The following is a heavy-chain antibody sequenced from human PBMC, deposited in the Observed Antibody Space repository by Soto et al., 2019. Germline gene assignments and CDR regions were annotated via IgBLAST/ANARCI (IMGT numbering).Heavy chain of an antibody. Sequence: PGGSLRLSCAASGFTFSNAWMSWVRQAPGKGLEWVGRIKSKTDGGTTDYAAPVKGRFTISRDDSKNTLYLQMNSLKTEDTAVYYCTSEYDILTGSKCFVLWGQGILVT. CDR3: TSEYDILTGSKCFVL. CDR2: IKSKTDGGTT. D-gene: IGHD3-9*01. J-gene: IGHJ5*02. CDR1: GFTFSNAW. V-gene: IGHV3-15*01.